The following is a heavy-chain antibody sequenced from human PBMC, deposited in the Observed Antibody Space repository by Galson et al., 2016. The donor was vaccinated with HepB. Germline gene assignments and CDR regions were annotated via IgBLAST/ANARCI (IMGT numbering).Heavy chain of an antibody. CDR1: GITFSNYG. J-gene: IGHJ4*02. Sequence: SLRLSCAASGITFSNYGMHWVRQAPGKGLEWVALIWNDGSKKYYADSVKGRFTISRDNSKNTRYLQMNSLRAEDTAIYYCTKDRFSYGFRSFDYWGQGTLITVSS. D-gene: IGHD3-16*01. CDR3: TKDRFSYGFRSFDY. V-gene: IGHV3-33*06. CDR2: IWNDGSKK.